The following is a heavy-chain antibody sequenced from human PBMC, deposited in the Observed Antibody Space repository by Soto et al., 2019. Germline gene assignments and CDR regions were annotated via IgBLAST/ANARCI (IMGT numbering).Heavy chain of an antibody. CDR3: ARVVLGYSSNNYYYYMDV. Sequence: ASVKVSCKASGYTFTSYGISWVRQAPGQGLEWMGWISAYNGNTNYAQKLQGRVTMTTDTSTSTAYMELRSLRSDDTAVYYCARVVLGYSSNNYYYYMDVWGKGTTVTVSS. J-gene: IGHJ6*03. V-gene: IGHV1-18*01. D-gene: IGHD6-13*01. CDR2: ISAYNGNT. CDR1: GYTFTSYG.